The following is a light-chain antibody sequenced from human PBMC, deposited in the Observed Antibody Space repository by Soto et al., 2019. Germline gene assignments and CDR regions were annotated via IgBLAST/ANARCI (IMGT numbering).Light chain of an antibody. CDR2: DVS. Sequence: QSALTQPASVSGSPGQSITISCTGTSSDVGGYNYVSWYQQHPGKAPKLMIYDVSNRPSGVSNRFSGSKSGNTASLTISGLHADDEADDYCCSYTTSSTSLVFGGGTKLTVL. CDR1: SSDVGGYNY. V-gene: IGLV2-14*01. J-gene: IGLJ2*01. CDR3: CSYTTSSTSLV.